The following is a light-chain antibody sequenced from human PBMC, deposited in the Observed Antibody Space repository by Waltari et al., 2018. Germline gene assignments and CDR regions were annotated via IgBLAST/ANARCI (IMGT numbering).Light chain of an antibody. Sequence: QSALTQPRSVSGSPGQSVTISCTGTSSDVGDYNYVSWYQQHPDKAPKLMIYDVTKRPSGVPDRFSGSKSGNTASLTISGLQAEAEADYYCCSYAGRYTFDVVFGGGTKLTVL. CDR3: CSYAGRYTFDVV. CDR1: SSDVGDYNY. CDR2: DVT. V-gene: IGLV2-11*01. J-gene: IGLJ2*01.